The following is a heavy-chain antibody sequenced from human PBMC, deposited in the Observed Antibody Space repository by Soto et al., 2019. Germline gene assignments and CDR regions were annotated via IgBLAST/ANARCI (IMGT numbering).Heavy chain of an antibody. CDR1: GFTFSSYA. J-gene: IGHJ6*02. D-gene: IGHD3-3*01. V-gene: IGHV3-30-3*01. Sequence: GGSLRLSCAASGFTFSSYAMHWVRQAPGKGLEWVAVISYDGSNKYYADSVKGRFTISRDNAKNSLYLQMNSLRAEDTAVYYCARDGGGYDFWSGYSDYGMDVWGQGTTVTVS. CDR3: ARDGGGYDFWSGYSDYGMDV. CDR2: ISYDGSNK.